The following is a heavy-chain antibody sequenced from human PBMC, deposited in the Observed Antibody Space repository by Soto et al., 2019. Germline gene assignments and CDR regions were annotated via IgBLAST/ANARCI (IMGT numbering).Heavy chain of an antibody. D-gene: IGHD3-22*01. V-gene: IGHV3-30*18. CDR3: AKDRLSGYYYFDY. CDR1: GFTFSSYG. Sequence: VQLVESGGGVVQPGRSLRLSCAASGFTFSSYGMHWVRQAPGKGLEWVAVISYDGSNKYYADSVKGRFTISRDNSKNTLYLQMNSLRAEDTAVYYCAKDRLSGYYYFDYWGQGTLVTVSS. J-gene: IGHJ4*02. CDR2: ISYDGSNK.